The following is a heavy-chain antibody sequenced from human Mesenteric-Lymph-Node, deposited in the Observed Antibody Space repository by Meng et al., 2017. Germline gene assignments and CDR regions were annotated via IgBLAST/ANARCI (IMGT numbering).Heavy chain of an antibody. CDR3: AREYSSSWYGGDAFDI. CDR1: GGSISSSSYY. D-gene: IGHD6-13*01. J-gene: IGHJ3*02. V-gene: IGHV4-39*07. CDR2: IYYSGST. Sequence: SETLSLTCTVSGGSISSSSYYWGWIRQPPGKGLEWIGSIYYSGSTYYNPSLKSRVTISVDTSKNQFSLKLSSVTAADTAVYYCAREYSSSWYGGDAFDIWGQGTMVTVSS.